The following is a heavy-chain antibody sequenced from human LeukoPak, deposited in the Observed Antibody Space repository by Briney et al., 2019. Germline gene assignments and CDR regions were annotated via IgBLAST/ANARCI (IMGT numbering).Heavy chain of an antibody. Sequence: SETLSLTCSVSGASFGTNYWSWIRQAPGKGLEWIGYIYYSGGTNDNPSLKGRVTISADTSKNQFSQNLRSVTAADTAVYYCAKGHGSGTFYRGLFDSWGQGIPVTVSS. D-gene: IGHD3-10*01. CDR2: IYYSGGT. CDR3: AKGHGSGTFYRGLFDS. V-gene: IGHV4-59*01. CDR1: GASFGTNY. J-gene: IGHJ4*02.